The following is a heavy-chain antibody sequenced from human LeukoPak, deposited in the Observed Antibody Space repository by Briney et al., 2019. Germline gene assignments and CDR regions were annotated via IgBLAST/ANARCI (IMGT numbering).Heavy chain of an antibody. Sequence: SETLSLTCTVSGGSISSYYWSWIRQPPGKGLEWSGNIYYSGSTNYNPSLKSRVTMSVDTSKNQFSLKLSSVTAADTAVYYCAGSITMIVVGAFDIWGQGTMVTVSS. V-gene: IGHV4-59*12. D-gene: IGHD3-22*01. CDR1: GGSISSYY. J-gene: IGHJ3*02. CDR2: IYYSGST. CDR3: AGSITMIVVGAFDI.